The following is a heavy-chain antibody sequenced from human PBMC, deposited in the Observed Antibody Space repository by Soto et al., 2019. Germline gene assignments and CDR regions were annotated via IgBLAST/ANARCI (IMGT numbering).Heavy chain of an antibody. CDR1: GGTFSSYA. J-gene: IGHJ3*02. CDR2: IIPIFGTA. V-gene: IGHV1-69*13. CDR3: ARNPRSGPAFDI. Sequence: SVKVSCKASGGTFSSYAISWVRQAPGQGLEWMGGIIPIFGTANYAQKFQCRVTITADESTSTAYMELSSLRSEDTAVYYCARNPRSGPAFDIWGQVKMVTVS.